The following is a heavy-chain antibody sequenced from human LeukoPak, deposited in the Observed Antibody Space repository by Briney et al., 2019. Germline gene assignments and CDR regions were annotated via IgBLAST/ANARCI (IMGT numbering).Heavy chain of an antibody. CDR1: GYPIGLGYY. CDR2: FHRGRI. Sequence: SETLSLTCKVSGYPIGLGYYWVWIRQAPGRGLQWIGGFHRGRIQYNSALKSRVTISIDSSKNQFSLRMWPVTAADTAFYFCARAPSSYESGNGYPNLGWLDPWGQGALVTVSS. CDR3: ARAPSSYESGNGYPNLGWLDP. V-gene: IGHV4-38-2*02. D-gene: IGHD5-24*01. J-gene: IGHJ5*02.